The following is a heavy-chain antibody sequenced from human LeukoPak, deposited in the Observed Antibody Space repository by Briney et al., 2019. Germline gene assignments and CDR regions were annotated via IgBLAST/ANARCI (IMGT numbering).Heavy chain of an antibody. V-gene: IGHV1-2*02. CDR1: GYTFTGSY. J-gene: IGHJ4*02. CDR3: VRDRTKYCSSTSCPLDY. CDR2: LNPNSGDT. D-gene: IGHD2-2*01. Sequence: ASVKVSCKASGYTFTGSYMHWVRQAPGQGLEWMGWLNPNSGDTKDSQKFQGRVTMTRDTSISTAYMELSRLRSDDTAVYYCVRDRTKYCSSTSCPLDYWGQGTLVTVSS.